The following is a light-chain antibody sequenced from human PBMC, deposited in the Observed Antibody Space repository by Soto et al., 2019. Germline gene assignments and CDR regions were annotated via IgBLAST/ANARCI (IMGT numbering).Light chain of an antibody. CDR1: SSDVGGYNY. CDR3: SSYTSSSTRL. Sequence: QSVLTQPASVSGSPGQSITISCTGSSSDVGGYNYVSWYQQHPGKAPKLMIYDVSNRPSGVSNRFSGSKSGNTAPLTISGLQAEDEADYYCSSYTSSSTRLFGTGTKVTVL. CDR2: DVS. V-gene: IGLV2-14*01. J-gene: IGLJ1*01.